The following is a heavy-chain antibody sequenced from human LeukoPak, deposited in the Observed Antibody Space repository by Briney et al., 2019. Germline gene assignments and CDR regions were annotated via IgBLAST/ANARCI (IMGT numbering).Heavy chain of an antibody. CDR2: ISAYNGNT. V-gene: IGHV1-18*01. CDR3: ARVDSRLLWFGELSGTFDY. D-gene: IGHD3-10*01. CDR1: GYTFTSYG. J-gene: IGHJ4*02. Sequence: ASVKVSCKASGYTFTSYGISWVRQAPGQGLEWMGWISAYNGNTNYAQKLQGRVTMATDTSTSTAYMELRSLRSDDTAVYYCARVDSRLLWFGELSGTFDYWGQGTLVTVSS.